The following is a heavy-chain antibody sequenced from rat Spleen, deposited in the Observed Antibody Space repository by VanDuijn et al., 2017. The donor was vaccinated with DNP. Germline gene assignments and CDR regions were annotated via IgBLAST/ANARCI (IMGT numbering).Heavy chain of an antibody. J-gene: IGHJ2*01. CDR1: GFTFSDYY. CDR3: ARHVLPLRVWDY. Sequence: EVQLVESGGGLVQPGRSLKLSCSVSGFTFSDYYMAWVRQAPTKGLEWVAYIRYDGGSTYYGDSVKGRFTISRDNAKTTLYLLMNSLRSEDMATYYCARHVLPLRVWDYWGQGVMVTVSS. CDR2: IRYDGGST. V-gene: IGHV5-22*01. D-gene: IGHD1-4*01.